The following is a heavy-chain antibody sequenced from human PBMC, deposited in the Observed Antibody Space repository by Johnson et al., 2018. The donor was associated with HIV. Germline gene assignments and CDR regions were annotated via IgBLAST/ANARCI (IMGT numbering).Heavy chain of an antibody. CDR1: GFTFDDYG. CDR3: ARGSRYTHDNDDVYLLHAFDI. D-gene: IGHD3-16*01. J-gene: IGHJ3*02. Sequence: EMQLVESGGGVVRPGGSLRLSCAASGFTFDDYGMSWVRQAPGKGLAWVSGINWNGGSTGYADSVKGRFTISRDSSKNTLYLQVNSLRAEDTAVYYCARGSRYTHDNDDVYLLHAFDIWGQGTVVTVSS. V-gene: IGHV3-20*04. CDR2: INWNGGST.